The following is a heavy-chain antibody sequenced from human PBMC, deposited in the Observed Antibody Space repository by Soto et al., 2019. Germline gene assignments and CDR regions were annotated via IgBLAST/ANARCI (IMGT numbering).Heavy chain of an antibody. CDR3: ARHPERIAEIGWFAP. Sequence: EVQLVESGGGLVQPGGSLRLSCAASGFTFSSYSMNWVRQAPGKGLEWVAYISSSSSTIYYADSVKGRFTISRDNAKNSLYMKMNSLSAEDTAVYYCARHPERIAEIGWFAPWGQGTLVTVSS. CDR2: ISSSSSTI. CDR1: GFTFSSYS. V-gene: IGHV3-48*01. J-gene: IGHJ5*02. D-gene: IGHD6-13*01.